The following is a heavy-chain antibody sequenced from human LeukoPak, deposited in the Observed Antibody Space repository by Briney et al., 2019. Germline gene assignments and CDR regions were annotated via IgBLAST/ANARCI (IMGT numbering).Heavy chain of an antibody. J-gene: IGHJ4*02. CDR3: AKSGYNRFDY. CDR1: GFTFSSSA. Sequence: PGGSLRLSCAASGFTFSSSAMSWVRQAPGKGLEWVSSISGSGSGGSTYYADSVKSRFTISRDNSKNTLYLQMNSLIAEDTAVYYCAKSGYNRFDYWGQGTRVTVSS. D-gene: IGHD5-24*01. V-gene: IGHV3-23*01. CDR2: ISGSGSGGST.